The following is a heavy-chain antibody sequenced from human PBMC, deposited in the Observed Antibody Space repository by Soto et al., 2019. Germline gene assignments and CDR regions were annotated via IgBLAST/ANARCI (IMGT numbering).Heavy chain of an antibody. J-gene: IGHJ4*02. CDR1: GFTFSSYS. D-gene: IGHD6-13*01. CDR2: ISSSSSYI. V-gene: IGHV3-21*01. Sequence: EVQLVESGGGLVKPGGSLRLSCAASGFTFSSYSMNWVRQAPGQGLEWVSSISSSSSYIYYADSVKGRFTISRDNAKNSLYLQMNSLRAEDTAVYYCARVPYSSSWYDYWGQGTLVTVSS. CDR3: ARVPYSSSWYDY.